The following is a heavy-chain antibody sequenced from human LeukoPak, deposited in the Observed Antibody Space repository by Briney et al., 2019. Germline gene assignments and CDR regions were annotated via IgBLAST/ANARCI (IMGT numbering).Heavy chain of an antibody. CDR3: ARSGQWLVRGLLFYYFDY. D-gene: IGHD6-19*01. CDR2: INHSGST. V-gene: IGHV4-34*01. Sequence: PGGSLRLSCAASGFTFSSYSMNWVRQPPGKGLEWIGEINHSGSTKYNPSLKSRVTISVDTSKNQFSLKLSSVTAADTAVYYCARSGQWLVRGLLFYYFDYWGQGTLVTVSS. J-gene: IGHJ4*02. CDR1: GFTFSSYS.